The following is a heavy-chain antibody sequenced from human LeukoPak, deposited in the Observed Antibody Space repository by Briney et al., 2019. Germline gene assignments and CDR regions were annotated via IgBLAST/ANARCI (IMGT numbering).Heavy chain of an antibody. V-gene: IGHV4-59*01. CDR2: IYYSGST. Sequence: PSETLSLTCTVSGGSITNYYWSWIRQPPGKGLEWIGYIYYSGSTNYNPSLKSRVTISIDTSKNQFSLKLNSVTAADTAVYYCAARSDSSGWYRLDPWGQGTPVTVSS. CDR1: GGSITNYY. D-gene: IGHD6-13*01. CDR3: AARSDSSGWYRLDP. J-gene: IGHJ5*02.